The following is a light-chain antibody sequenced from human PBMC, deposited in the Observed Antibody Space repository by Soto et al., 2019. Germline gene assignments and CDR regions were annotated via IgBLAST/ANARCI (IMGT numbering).Light chain of an antibody. J-gene: IGKJ4*01. V-gene: IGKV1-5*03. Sequence: DIQMTQSPSALSASIGARVSITCRSSQSISIWLAWYQQKPGKAPKLLIYAASSLESGVPSRFSGSGSGTGFTLTISSLQPDDFATYYCQQYNSYSLTFGGGTKVDIK. CDR1: QSISIW. CDR3: QQYNSYSLT. CDR2: AAS.